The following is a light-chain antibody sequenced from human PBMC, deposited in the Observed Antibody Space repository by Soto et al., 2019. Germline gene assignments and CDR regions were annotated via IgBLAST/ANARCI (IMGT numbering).Light chain of an antibody. Sequence: EIVLTQSPGTLSLSPGERATLSCRASQSVSSSYLAWYQQKPGQAPRLLVYGASSRATGIPDRFSGSGSGTDFTLTINRLEPEDFAVYYCEQYDKSITFGG. CDR2: GAS. V-gene: IGKV3-20*01. J-gene: IGKJ4*01. CDR3: EQYDKSIT. CDR1: QSVSSSY.